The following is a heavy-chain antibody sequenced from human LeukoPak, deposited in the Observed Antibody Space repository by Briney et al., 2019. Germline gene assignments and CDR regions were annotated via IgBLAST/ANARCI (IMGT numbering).Heavy chain of an antibody. CDR1: GFTFSNYG. CDR3: AKGGEGYGDYVTDY. D-gene: IGHD4-17*01. Sequence: GGSLRLSCAASGFTFSNYGMHWVRQAPGKGLEWVAVMSYDGSNKYYGESVKGRFTISRDNSKNTLYLQMNSLRPEDTAVYYCAKGGEGYGDYVTDYWGQGTLVTISS. V-gene: IGHV3-30*18. CDR2: MSYDGSNK. J-gene: IGHJ4*02.